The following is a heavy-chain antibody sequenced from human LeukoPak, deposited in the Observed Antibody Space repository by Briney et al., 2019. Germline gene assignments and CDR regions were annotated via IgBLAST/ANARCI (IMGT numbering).Heavy chain of an antibody. Sequence: SETLSLTCTVSGGSISSSSYYWGWIRQPPGKGLEWIGSIYYSGSTYYNPSLKSRVTISVDTSKNQFSLNLNSVTAADTAVYYCARGPPRYTSYWGQGALVTVSS. CDR1: GGSISSSSYY. CDR2: IYYSGST. CDR3: ARGPPRYTSY. D-gene: IGHD5-18*01. J-gene: IGHJ4*02. V-gene: IGHV4-39*07.